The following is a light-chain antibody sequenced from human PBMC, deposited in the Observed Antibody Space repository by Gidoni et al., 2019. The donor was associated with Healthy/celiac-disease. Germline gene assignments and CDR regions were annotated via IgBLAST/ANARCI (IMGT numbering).Light chain of an antibody. CDR1: QSISSW. J-gene: IGKJ1*01. CDR2: KAF. Sequence: EIQMTQSPSTLSASVGDSVTITCRASQSISSWLACYQQKPGNAHKLLIYKAFSLESGVPSRFSGSGSGTEFTLTICSLQPDDFATYYCQQYNSYWTFGQGTKVEIK. CDR3: QQYNSYWT. V-gene: IGKV1-5*03.